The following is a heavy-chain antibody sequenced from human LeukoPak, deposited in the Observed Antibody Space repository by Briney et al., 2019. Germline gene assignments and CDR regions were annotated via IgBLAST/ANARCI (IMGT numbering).Heavy chain of an antibody. Sequence: SETLSLTCTVSGGSISGYYWSWIRQPPGKGLEWIGYIYYSGSTNYNPSLKSRVTISVDTSKNQFSLKLDSVTAADTAVYYCARLQYRGYSYGLIDFWGQGALVIVSS. V-gene: IGHV4-59*08. J-gene: IGHJ4*02. CDR1: GGSISGYY. CDR3: ARLQYRGYSYGLIDF. D-gene: IGHD5-18*01. CDR2: IYYSGST.